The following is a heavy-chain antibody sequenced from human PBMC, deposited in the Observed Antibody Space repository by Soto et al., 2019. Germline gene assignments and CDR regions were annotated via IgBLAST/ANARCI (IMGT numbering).Heavy chain of an antibody. CDR2: IYYSGST. CDR1: GGYFSGYY. D-gene: IGHD3-10*01. Sequence: SETLSVTCAVYGGYFSGYYWSWIRQTTGKGLEWIGYIYYSGSTNYNPSLKSRVTISVDTSNNQFSLKLSSVTAADTAVYYCASGYYGSGSYYKPNFYMDVWGKGTTVTVSS. J-gene: IGHJ6*03. CDR3: ASGYYGSGSYYKPNFYMDV. V-gene: IGHV4-59*01.